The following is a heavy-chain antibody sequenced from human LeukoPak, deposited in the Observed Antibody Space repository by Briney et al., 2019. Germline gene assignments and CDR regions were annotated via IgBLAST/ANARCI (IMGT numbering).Heavy chain of an antibody. Sequence: GGSLRLSCAASGSTFSSYGMHWVRQAPGQGLEWVAVIWHDGSNEYYVDSVRGRFIISRDNSRNTLYLQMNGLRVEDTAVYYCVRDLDSSDFWSGYWPDAFDTWGQGTMVSVSS. CDR2: IWHDGSNE. J-gene: IGHJ3*02. V-gene: IGHV3-33*01. D-gene: IGHD3-3*01. CDR3: VRDLDSSDFWSGYWPDAFDT. CDR1: GSTFSSYG.